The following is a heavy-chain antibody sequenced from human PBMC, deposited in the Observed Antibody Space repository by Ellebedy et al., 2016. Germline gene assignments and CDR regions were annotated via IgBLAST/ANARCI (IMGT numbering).Heavy chain of an antibody. CDR1: GGSTRANDHY. Sequence: SETLSLTXTVSGGSTRANDHYWAWIRQSPGKSLEWIGYVYWAGSTYYNPSLERRVSMSIDTSRNQFTLNLRSVTAADTAVFYCARVYVPYPMLGRPTSYFRLDVWGKGTTVTVSS. J-gene: IGHJ6*04. CDR2: VYWAGST. D-gene: IGHD2/OR15-2a*01. CDR3: ARVYVPYPMLGRPTSYFRLDV. V-gene: IGHV4-30-4*01.